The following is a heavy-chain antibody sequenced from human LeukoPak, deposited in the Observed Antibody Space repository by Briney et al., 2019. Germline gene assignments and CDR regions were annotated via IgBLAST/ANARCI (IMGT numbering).Heavy chain of an antibody. CDR3: ATNSLRWTNAFDI. CDR1: GYTFTSYA. J-gene: IGHJ3*02. Sequence: ASVKVSCKASGYTFTSYAMHWVRQAPGQRLEWMGWINAGNGNTKYSQKFQGRVTITRDTSASTAYMELSSLRSEDTAVYYCATNSLRWTNAFDIWGQGTMVTVSS. V-gene: IGHV1-3*01. CDR2: INAGNGNT. D-gene: IGHD4-23*01.